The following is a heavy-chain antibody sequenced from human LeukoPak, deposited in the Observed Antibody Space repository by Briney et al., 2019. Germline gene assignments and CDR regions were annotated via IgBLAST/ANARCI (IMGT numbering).Heavy chain of an antibody. Sequence: GGSLRLSCAASRFTFSSYGMSWVRQAPGKGLEWVSGISSSGGSTYYADSVKGRFTISRDNAKNSLYLQMNSLRAEDTAVYYCARDNDYGDLLDYWGQGTLVTVSS. J-gene: IGHJ4*02. CDR2: ISSSGGST. CDR1: RFTFSSYG. V-gene: IGHV3-48*04. D-gene: IGHD4-17*01. CDR3: ARDNDYGDLLDY.